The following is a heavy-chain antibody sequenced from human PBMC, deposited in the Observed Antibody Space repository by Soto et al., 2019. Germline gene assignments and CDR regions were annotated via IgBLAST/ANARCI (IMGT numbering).Heavy chain of an antibody. V-gene: IGHV3-21*05. D-gene: IGHD3-3*01. CDR1: GFTFSSYA. Sequence: GSLRLSCAASGFTFSSYAMSWVRQAPGKGLEWVSYISSSSSYTNYADSVKGRFTISRDNAKNSLYLQMNSLRAEDTAVYYCARAPEAFLEWVPGYWGQGTLVTVSS. CDR3: ARAPEAFLEWVPGY. CDR2: ISSSSSYT. J-gene: IGHJ4*02.